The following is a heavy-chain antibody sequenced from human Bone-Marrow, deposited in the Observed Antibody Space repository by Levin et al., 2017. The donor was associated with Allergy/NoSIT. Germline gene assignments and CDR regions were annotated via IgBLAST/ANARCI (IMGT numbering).Heavy chain of an antibody. CDR2: IYHGGRT. CDR3: ARDPLDYGTNSGNY. Sequence: NPSETLSLTCTVSGGSISSSTWWSWVRQSPGKGLEWLGEIYHGGRTNYNPSLKSRVSMSVDKSKSQFSLKLSSVTAADTAVYYCARDPLDYGTNSGNYWGQGTLVTVSS. V-gene: IGHV4-4*02. D-gene: IGHD4-17*01. CDR1: GGSISSSTW. J-gene: IGHJ4*02.